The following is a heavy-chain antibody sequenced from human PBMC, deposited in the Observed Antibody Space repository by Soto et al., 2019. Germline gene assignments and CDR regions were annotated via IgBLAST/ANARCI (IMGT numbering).Heavy chain of an antibody. V-gene: IGHV1-69*13. CDR3: AREMSIVRHSYYGMDV. D-gene: IGHD3-22*01. CDR2: IIPIFGTA. Sequence: SVKVSCKASGGTFSSYAISWVRQAPGQGLEWMGGIIPIFGTANYAQKFQGRVTITADESTSTAYMELSSLRSEDTAVYYCAREMSIVRHSYYGMDVWGQGTTVTVS. CDR1: GGTFSSYA. J-gene: IGHJ6*02.